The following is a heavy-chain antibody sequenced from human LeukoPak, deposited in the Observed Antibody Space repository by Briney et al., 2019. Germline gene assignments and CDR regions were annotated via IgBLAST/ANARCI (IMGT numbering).Heavy chain of an antibody. CDR3: ARDRYYYDSSGYSTLDY. J-gene: IGHJ4*02. Sequence: SETLSLTCTVSGGFISSYYWSWIRQPAGKGLEWIGRIYTSGSTNYNPSLKSRVTMSVDTSKNQFSLKLSSVTAADTAVYYCARDRYYYDSSGYSTLDYWGQGTLVTVSS. V-gene: IGHV4-4*07. D-gene: IGHD3-22*01. CDR2: IYTSGST. CDR1: GGFISSYY.